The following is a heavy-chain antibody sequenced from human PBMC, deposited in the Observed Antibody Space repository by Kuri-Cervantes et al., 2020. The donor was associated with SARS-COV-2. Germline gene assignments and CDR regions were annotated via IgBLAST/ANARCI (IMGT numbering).Heavy chain of an antibody. Sequence: SETLSLTCTVSGASISGYHWSWIRQPPGKGLEWIGYIYYSGSTNYNPSLKSRVTISVDTSKNQFSLKLSSVTAADTAVYYCARLVSYCSSTSCYAYYFVYWGQGTLVTVSS. V-gene: IGHV4-59*08. CDR1: GASISGYH. D-gene: IGHD2-2*01. CDR2: IYYSGST. CDR3: ARLVSYCSSTSCYAYYFVY. J-gene: IGHJ4*02.